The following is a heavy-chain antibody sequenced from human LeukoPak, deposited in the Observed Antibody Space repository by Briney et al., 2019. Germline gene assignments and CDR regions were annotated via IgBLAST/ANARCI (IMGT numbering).Heavy chain of an antibody. Sequence: LRLSCAASGFTFSTYWMSWIRQPPGKGLEWIGYIYHSGSTYYNPSLKSRVTISVDRSKNQFSLKLSSVTAADTAVYYCARVWQQLVLDYWGQGTLVTVSS. J-gene: IGHJ4*02. CDR3: ARVWQQLVLDY. CDR1: GFTFSTYW. CDR2: IYHSGST. V-gene: IGHV4-30-2*01. D-gene: IGHD6-13*01.